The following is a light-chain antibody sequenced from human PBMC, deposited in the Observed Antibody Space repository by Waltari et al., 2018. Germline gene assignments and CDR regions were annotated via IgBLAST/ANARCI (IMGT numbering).Light chain of an antibody. CDR3: QSYDNILHGCV. CDR2: GST. V-gene: IGLV1-40*02. J-gene: IGLJ1*01. Sequence: QSVLTHPPSVSGAPGQSVTIPCSGTNSNIRAFQVHCYQTSPGAAPKLLIYGSTNRPAGVPDLFSGSKSDTSASLVITGLQVEDEGDFYCQSYDNILHGCVFGTGTKVIV. CDR1: NSNIRAFQ.